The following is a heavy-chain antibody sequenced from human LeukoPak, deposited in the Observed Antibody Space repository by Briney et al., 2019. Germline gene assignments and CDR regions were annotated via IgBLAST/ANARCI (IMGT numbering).Heavy chain of an antibody. CDR1: GFTFSSYG. CDR2: ISYDGSNK. J-gene: IGHJ4*02. Sequence: GSLRLSCAASGFTFSSYGMHWVRQAPGKGLEWVAVISYDGSNKYYADSVKGRFTISRDNSKNTLYLQMNSLRAEDTAVYYCAKDGGSGGSFDYWGQGTLVTVSS. D-gene: IGHD2-15*01. CDR3: AKDGGSGGSFDY. V-gene: IGHV3-30*18.